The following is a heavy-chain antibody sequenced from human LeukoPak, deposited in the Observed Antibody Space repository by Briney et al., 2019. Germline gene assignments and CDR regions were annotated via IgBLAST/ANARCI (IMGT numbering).Heavy chain of an antibody. CDR3: ARLVAAAGNY. CDR2: ISSSSTYI. V-gene: IGHV3-21*01. D-gene: IGHD6-13*01. CDR1: GFTFSSYT. J-gene: IGHJ4*02. Sequence: GGSLRLSCAASGFTFSSYTMNWVRRAPGKGLEWVSSISSSSTYIYHADSVKGRFTISRDNAKNSLYLQMNSLRAEDTAVYYCARLVAAAGNYWGQGTLVTVSS.